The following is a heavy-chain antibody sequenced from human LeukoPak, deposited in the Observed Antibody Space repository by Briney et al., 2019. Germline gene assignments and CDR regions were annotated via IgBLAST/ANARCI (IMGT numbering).Heavy chain of an antibody. V-gene: IGHV3-66*01. CDR3: ARDHSGARAAGTRYNWFVP. CDR1: GFTVSSIY. CDR2: IYSGGRT. J-gene: IGHJ5*02. D-gene: IGHD6-13*01. Sequence: GGSLSLLCGASGFTVSSIYMRWVREAPGRGLVWVSDIYSGGRTYCADSVKGRFTFSRDNSRNTLCLQMNSLRAEDTAVYYCARDHSGARAAGTRYNWFVPWGQGTLVTVSA.